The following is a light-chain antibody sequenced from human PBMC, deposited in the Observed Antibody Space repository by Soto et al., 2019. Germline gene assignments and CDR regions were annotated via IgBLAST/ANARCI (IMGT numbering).Light chain of an antibody. Sequence: QSALTQPASVSGSPGQSITISCTGTGSDVGGYNYVSWYQQHPGKAPKVMIYDVSNRPSGVSNRFSGSKSGNTASLTISGLQAEDEADDDCSSYTNASTPLVFGGGTKLTVL. CDR3: SSYTNASTPLV. J-gene: IGLJ2*01. CDR2: DVS. CDR1: GSDVGGYNY. V-gene: IGLV2-14*01.